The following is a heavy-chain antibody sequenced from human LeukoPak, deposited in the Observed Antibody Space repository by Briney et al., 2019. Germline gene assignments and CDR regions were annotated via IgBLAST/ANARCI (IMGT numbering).Heavy chain of an antibody. J-gene: IGHJ4*02. CDR1: GGTFSSYA. V-gene: IGHV1-69*01. CDR3: ARGGGGGNSGFDY. CDR2: IIPIFGTA. Sequence: ASVKVSCKASGGTFSSYAISWVRRAPGQGLEGMGGIIPIFGTANYAQEFQGRVTITADESKSTAYRELSSLRSEDTAVYYCARGGGGGNSGFDYWGQGTLVTVSS. D-gene: IGHD4-23*01.